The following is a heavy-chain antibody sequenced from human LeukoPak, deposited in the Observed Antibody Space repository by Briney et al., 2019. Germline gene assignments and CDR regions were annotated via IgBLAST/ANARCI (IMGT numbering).Heavy chain of an antibody. Sequence: PGGSLRLSCAASGFTFSNAWMSWVRQAPGKGLEWVGRIKSKTDGGTTDYAAPVKGRFTISRDDSKNTLYLQMNSLKTEDTAVYYCTTDGDLYQLLYGHTAVWVMTGTTENAFDIWGQGTMVTVSS. CDR3: TTDGDLYQLLYGHTAVWVMTGTTENAFDI. D-gene: IGHD2-2*02. V-gene: IGHV3-15*01. J-gene: IGHJ3*02. CDR1: GFTFSNAW. CDR2: IKSKTDGGTT.